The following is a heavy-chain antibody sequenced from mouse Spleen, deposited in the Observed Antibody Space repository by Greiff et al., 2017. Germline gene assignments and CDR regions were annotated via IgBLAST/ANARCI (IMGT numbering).Heavy chain of an antibody. CDR2: ISYDGSN. V-gene: IGHV3-6*01. Sequence: EVQVVESGPGLVKPSQSLSLTCSVTGYSITSGYYWNWIRQFPGNKLEWMGYISYDGSNNYNPSLKNRISITRDTSKNQFFLKLNSVTTEDTATYYCAMGLLPFAYWGQGTLVTVSA. J-gene: IGHJ3*01. CDR3: AMGLLPFAY. D-gene: IGHD2-3*01. CDR1: GYSITSGYY.